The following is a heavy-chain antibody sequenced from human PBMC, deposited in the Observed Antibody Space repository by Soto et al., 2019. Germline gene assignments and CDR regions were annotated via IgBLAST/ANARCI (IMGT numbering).Heavy chain of an antibody. CDR3: ARGHDSSGYYYPGY. CDR1: GGSISSGGYY. Sequence: SETLSLTCTVSGGSISSGGYYWSWIRQHPGKGLGWIGYIYYSGSTYYNPSLKSRVTISVDTSKNQFSLKLSSVTAADTAVYYCARGHDSSGYYYPGYWGQGTLVTVSS. J-gene: IGHJ4*02. D-gene: IGHD3-22*01. CDR2: IYYSGST. V-gene: IGHV4-31*03.